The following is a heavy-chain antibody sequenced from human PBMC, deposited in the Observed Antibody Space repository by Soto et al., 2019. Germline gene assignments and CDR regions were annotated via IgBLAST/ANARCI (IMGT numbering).Heavy chain of an antibody. CDR2: INYSGST. CDR1: GGSISSSNHY. J-gene: IGHJ5*02. D-gene: IGHD2-15*01. V-gene: IGHV4-39*01. Sequence: SETLSLTCTVSGGSISSSNHYWGWIRQPPGQGLEWIGIINYSGSTFYNPSLKSRVTISVDTWENQVSLKLSSVNAADTAVYYCARRFCSGGTCYFFDLWGQGTLVTVSS. CDR3: ARRFCSGGTCYFFDL.